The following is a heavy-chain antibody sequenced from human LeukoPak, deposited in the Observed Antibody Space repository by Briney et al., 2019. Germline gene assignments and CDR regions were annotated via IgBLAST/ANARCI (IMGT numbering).Heavy chain of an antibody. CDR2: IIPIFGTA. CDR1: GGTFSSYA. CDR3: ATHCSSTSCKGAFDI. J-gene: IGHJ3*02. D-gene: IGHD2-2*01. V-gene: IGHV1-69*13. Sequence: ASVKVSCKASGGTFSSYAISWVRQAPGQGLEWMGGIIPIFGTANYAQKFQGRVTITADESTSTAYMELSSLRSEDTAVYYCATHCSSTSCKGAFDIWGQGTMVTVSS.